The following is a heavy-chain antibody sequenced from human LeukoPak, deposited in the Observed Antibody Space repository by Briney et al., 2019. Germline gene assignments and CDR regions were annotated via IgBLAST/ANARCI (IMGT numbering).Heavy chain of an antibody. CDR3: AKELSGYSYGSNAFDI. V-gene: IGHV3-23*01. Sequence: ETLSLTCTVSGYSISSGYYWGWIRQPPGKGLEWVSGFTDGSGSTYYADSVKGRFSISRDNSKNTLYLQMNSLRAEDTATYYCAKELSGYSYGSNAFDIWGQGTMVTVSS. J-gene: IGHJ3*02. CDR2: FTDGSGST. D-gene: IGHD5-18*01. CDR1: GYSISSGYY.